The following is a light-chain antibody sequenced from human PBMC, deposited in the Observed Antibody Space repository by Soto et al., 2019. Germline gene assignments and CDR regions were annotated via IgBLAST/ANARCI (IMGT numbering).Light chain of an antibody. J-gene: IGKJ2*01. CDR2: ETS. V-gene: IGKV1-17*03. CDR3: LQHNTYPYT. Sequence: DVQMAQSPSAMSASVGDRVTIACRASQDISRFVAWFQHKPGRAPERLIYETSNLQPGAPSRFSGSGSGTEFTLAISCLPPEDFATYSCLQHNTYPYTFGQGTKLEIK. CDR1: QDISRF.